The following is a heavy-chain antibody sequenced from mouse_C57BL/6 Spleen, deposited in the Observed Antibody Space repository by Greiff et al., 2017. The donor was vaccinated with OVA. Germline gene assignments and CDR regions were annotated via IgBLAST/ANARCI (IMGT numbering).Heavy chain of an antibody. V-gene: IGHV1-59*01. J-gene: IGHJ3*01. D-gene: IGHD2-4*01. CDR1: GYTFTSYW. CDR2: IDPSDSYT. CDR3: ARKDYDYDWFAY. Sequence: VQLKQPGAELVRPGTSVKLSCKASGYTFTSYWMHWVKQRPGQGLEWIGVIDPSDSYTNYNQKFKGKATLTVDTSSSTAYMQLSSLTSEDSAVYYCARKDYDYDWFAYWGQGTLVTVSA.